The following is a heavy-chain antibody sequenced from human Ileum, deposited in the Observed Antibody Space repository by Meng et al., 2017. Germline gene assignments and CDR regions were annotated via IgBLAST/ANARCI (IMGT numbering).Heavy chain of an antibody. J-gene: IGHJ4*02. CDR2: GST. CDR1: GASVSSNNDG. V-gene: IGHV4-61*01. CDR3: ARDHWGSLDY. Sequence: VHLQESCPGLGSPSETLSPTFTVSGASVSSNNDGWGWIRQPPGKGLEWIGYGSTNHNPSLKSRVTISVDTSKNQFFLTLNSVTAADTAIYYCARDHWGSLDYWGQGILVTVSS. D-gene: IGHD7-27*01.